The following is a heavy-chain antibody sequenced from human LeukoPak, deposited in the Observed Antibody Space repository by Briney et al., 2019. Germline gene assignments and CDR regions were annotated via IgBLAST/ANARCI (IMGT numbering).Heavy chain of an antibody. Sequence: SETLSLTCAVYGGSFSGYYWSWIRQPPGKGLEWIGEINHSGSTNYNPSLKSRVTISVDTSKNQFSLKLSSVTAADTAVYYCARVPWYYYMDVWGKGTTVTVSS. CDR1: GGSFSGYY. CDR3: ARVPWYYYMDV. CDR2: INHSGST. J-gene: IGHJ6*03. V-gene: IGHV4-34*01.